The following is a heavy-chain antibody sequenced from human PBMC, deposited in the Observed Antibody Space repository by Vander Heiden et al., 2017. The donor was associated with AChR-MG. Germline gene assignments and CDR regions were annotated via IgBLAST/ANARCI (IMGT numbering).Heavy chain of an antibody. V-gene: IGHV1-69*19. CDR2: FIPVFGSA. J-gene: IGHJ5*02. CDR1: GGSFRTYA. CDR3: ARVLDSHGYGGWFDP. D-gene: IGHD3-22*01. Sequence: QVQLIQSGAEIKKPGSSVKVSCKIFGGSFRTYAFSWVRQAPGHGLGWMGWFIPVFGSAHYAQKFQGRVTITADEFMSTVFMEVHSLRSEDSAVYYCARVLDSHGYGGWFDPWGQGTVLIVSS.